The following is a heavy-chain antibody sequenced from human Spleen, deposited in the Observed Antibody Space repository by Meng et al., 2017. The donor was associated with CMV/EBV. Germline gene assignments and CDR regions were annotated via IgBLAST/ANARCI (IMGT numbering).Heavy chain of an antibody. V-gene: IGHV3-30*04. J-gene: IGHJ4*02. CDR1: GFTFSSYA. CDR3: AKGDTSTWPPFDY. Sequence: GGSLRLSCAASGFTFSSYAMHWVRQAPGKGLEWVAVISYDGSNKYYADSVKGRFTISRDNSKNTLYLQMNSLRAEDTAVYYCAKGDTSTWPPFDYWGQGTLVTVSS. CDR2: ISYDGSNK. D-gene: IGHD6-13*01.